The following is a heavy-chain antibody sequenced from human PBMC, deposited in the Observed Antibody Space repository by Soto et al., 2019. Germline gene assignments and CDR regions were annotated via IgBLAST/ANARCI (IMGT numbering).Heavy chain of an antibody. CDR2: VNPNRGVS. CDR3: VKGGDFDL. J-gene: IGHJ2*01. CDR1: GYTFTRYD. Sequence: QAELVQSGAEVKKPGASVKISCEASGYTFTRYDINWVRQATGQGLEWMGWVNPNRGVSGSAQKFHGRLTLSTKNDIPTAYMELRSLTSDDPAVYYCVKGGDFDLWGRGTLVAVSS. V-gene: IGHV1-8*01. D-gene: IGHD3-16*01.